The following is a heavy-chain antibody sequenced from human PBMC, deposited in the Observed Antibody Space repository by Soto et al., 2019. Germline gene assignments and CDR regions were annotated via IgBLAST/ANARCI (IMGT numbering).Heavy chain of an antibody. V-gene: IGHV1-18*01. D-gene: IGHD1-26*01. CDR3: ATSGEDWYFEL. CDR1: GNSLPRYG. J-gene: IGHJ2*01. Sequence: QVQLEQSGAEVKKPGASVKVSCKASGNSLPRYGITWVRQVPGQGPEWMGWISGYNGNTNYGQKVQARGIMTTDPSPNPAYMELRSLTPADTAVYYCATSGEDWYFELWGRGTLVTVSS. CDR2: ISGYNGNT.